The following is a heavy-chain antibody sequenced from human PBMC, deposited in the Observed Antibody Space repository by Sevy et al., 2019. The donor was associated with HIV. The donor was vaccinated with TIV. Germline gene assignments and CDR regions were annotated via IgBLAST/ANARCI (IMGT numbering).Heavy chain of an antibody. CDR2: IWYDGSNK. D-gene: IGHD6-13*01. CDR3: ARASSSWTPPDY. Sequence: GGSLRLSCAASGFTFSSHAMSWVRQAPGKGLEWVAVIWYDGSNKYYADSVKGRFTISRDNSKNTLYLQMNSLRAEDTAVYYCARASSSWTPPDYWGQGTLVTVSS. CDR1: GFTFSSHA. V-gene: IGHV3-33*08. J-gene: IGHJ4*02.